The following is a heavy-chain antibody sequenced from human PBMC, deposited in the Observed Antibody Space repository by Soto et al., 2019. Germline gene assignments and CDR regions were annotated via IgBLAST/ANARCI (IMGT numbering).Heavy chain of an antibody. CDR3: ARGPESGDF. Sequence: QVQLVESGGGVVQPGRSLRLSCATSGFTFSTFSMHWVRQAPGKGLEWVAHISYDGSEKDYADPVKGRFTISRDNSDNTLFLQMNSLTSEDTGVYYCARGPESGDFWGQGTMVTVPS. D-gene: IGHD1-26*01. V-gene: IGHV3-30*04. CDR2: ISYDGSEK. CDR1: GFTFSTFS. J-gene: IGHJ4*02.